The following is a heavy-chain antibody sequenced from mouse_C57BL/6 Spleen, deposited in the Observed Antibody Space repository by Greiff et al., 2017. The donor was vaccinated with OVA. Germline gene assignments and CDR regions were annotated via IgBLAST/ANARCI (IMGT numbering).Heavy chain of an antibody. CDR2: IDPSDSYT. CDR1: GYTFTSYW. Sequence: VQLQQPGAELVKPGASVKLSCKASGYTFTSYWMQWVKQRPGQGLEWIGEIDPSDSYTNYNQKFKGKATLTVDTSSSTAYMQLSSLASEDSAVDYCARGNYGYDDWGQGTTLTVSS. D-gene: IGHD2-2*01. CDR3: ARGNYGYDD. J-gene: IGHJ2*01. V-gene: IGHV1-50*01.